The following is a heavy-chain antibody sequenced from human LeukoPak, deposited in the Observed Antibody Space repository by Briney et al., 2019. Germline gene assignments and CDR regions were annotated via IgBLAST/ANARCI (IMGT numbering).Heavy chain of an antibody. D-gene: IGHD4-17*01. Sequence: SETLSLTCTVSGGSISSYSWNWIRQPPGKGLEWIGYIYYSGSTNYNPSLKSRVTISVDTSKNQFSLKLSSVTAADTAVYYCARSPNDYGVYWGQGTLVTVSS. V-gene: IGHV4-59*08. CDR1: GGSISSYS. CDR3: ARSPNDYGVY. J-gene: IGHJ4*02. CDR2: IYYSGST.